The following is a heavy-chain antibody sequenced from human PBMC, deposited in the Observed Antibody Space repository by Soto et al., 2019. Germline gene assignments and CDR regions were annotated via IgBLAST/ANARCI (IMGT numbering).Heavy chain of an antibody. CDR2: MKSKTDGGTT. V-gene: IGHV3-15*07. CDR1: GFTFSNPW. CDR3: VKGEYYYDSSGYYPFDY. Sequence: RESLTLSCAASGFTFSNPWMNWVRQPPGKGLEWVGRMKSKTDGGTTDYAAPVKGRFTISRDDSKNTLYLQMSSLRADDTALYYCVKGEYYYDSSGYYPFDYWGQGT. J-gene: IGHJ4*02. D-gene: IGHD3-22*01.